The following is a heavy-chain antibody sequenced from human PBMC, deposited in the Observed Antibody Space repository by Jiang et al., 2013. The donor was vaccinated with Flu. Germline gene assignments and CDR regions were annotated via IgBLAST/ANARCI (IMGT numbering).Heavy chain of an antibody. CDR3: ARSGGGGYYYGMDV. CDR2: INHSGST. V-gene: IGHV4-34*01. J-gene: IGHJ6*04. D-gene: IGHD3-10*01. Sequence: INHSGSTNYNPSLKSRVTISVDTSKNQFSLKLSSVTAADTAVYYCARSGGGGYYYGMDVWGKGTTVTVSS.